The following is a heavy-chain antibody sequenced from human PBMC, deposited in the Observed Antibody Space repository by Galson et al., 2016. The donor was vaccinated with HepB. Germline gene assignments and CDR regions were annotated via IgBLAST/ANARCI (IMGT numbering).Heavy chain of an antibody. CDR3: AREGAYYNFFAMDV. CDR2: ITGSGGST. V-gene: IGHV3-23*01. Sequence: SLRLSCAASGFTFKNAWMSWVRQAPGKGLEWVSSITGSGGSTFYADSGKGRFTISRDNSKNTLYLQMNSLRAGDTAIYYCAREGAYYNFFAMDVWGHGTTVTVSS. J-gene: IGHJ6*02. CDR1: GFTFKNAW.